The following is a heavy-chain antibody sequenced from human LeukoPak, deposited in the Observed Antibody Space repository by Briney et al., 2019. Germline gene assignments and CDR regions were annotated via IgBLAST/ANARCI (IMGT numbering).Heavy chain of an antibody. D-gene: IGHD5-24*01. CDR2: ISYDGRQN. J-gene: IGHJ4*02. V-gene: IGHV3-30*04. Sequence: GGSLRLSCAASGFTFSTYAMNWVRQAPGKGLEWVAVISYDGRQNYYADSVKGRFTVSRDNAANSLYLQTNSLRVEDTAIYYCARLWGDATIFDLWGQGTLVTVSS. CDR3: ARLWGDATIFDL. CDR1: GFTFSTYA.